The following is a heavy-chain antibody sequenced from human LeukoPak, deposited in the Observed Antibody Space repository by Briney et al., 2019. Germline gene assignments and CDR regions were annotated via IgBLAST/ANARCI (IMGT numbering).Heavy chain of an antibody. CDR1: GYSISSGYY. V-gene: IGHV4-38-2*01. Sequence: PSETLSLTCVVSGYSISSGYYWGWIRQPPGKGLEWIGSIYHSGSTYYNPSLKSRVTISVDTSKNQFSLKLSSVTAADTAVYYCAALSGSYEVDYWGQGTLVTVSS. J-gene: IGHJ4*02. D-gene: IGHD1-26*01. CDR3: AALSGSYEVDY. CDR2: IYHSGST.